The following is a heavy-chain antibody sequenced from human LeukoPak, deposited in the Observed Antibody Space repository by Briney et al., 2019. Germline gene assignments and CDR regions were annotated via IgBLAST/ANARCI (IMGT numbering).Heavy chain of an antibody. J-gene: IGHJ5*02. CDR2: IYYSGST. D-gene: IGHD6-13*01. CDR1: GGSISSHY. Sequence: SETLSLTCTVSGGSISSHYWSWIRQPPGKGLEWIGYIYYSGSTNYNPSLKSRVIISVDTSKNQFSLKLSSVTAADTAVYYCARDRPAAGRGWFDPWGQGTLVTVSS. CDR3: ARDRPAAGRGWFDP. V-gene: IGHV4-59*11.